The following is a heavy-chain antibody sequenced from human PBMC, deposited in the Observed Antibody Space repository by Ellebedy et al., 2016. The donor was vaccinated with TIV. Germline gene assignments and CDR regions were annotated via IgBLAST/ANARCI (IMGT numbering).Heavy chain of an antibody. CDR1: GFTFSSYA. CDR2: ISYDGSNK. V-gene: IGHV3-30-3*01. CDR3: ARDRLNPFDY. D-gene: IGHD3-22*01. Sequence: GESLKISCAASGFTFSSYAMHWVRQAPGKGLEWVAVISYDGSNKYYADSVKGRFTISRDNSKNTLYLQMNSLRAEDTAVYYCARDRLNPFDYWGQGTLVTVSS. J-gene: IGHJ4*02.